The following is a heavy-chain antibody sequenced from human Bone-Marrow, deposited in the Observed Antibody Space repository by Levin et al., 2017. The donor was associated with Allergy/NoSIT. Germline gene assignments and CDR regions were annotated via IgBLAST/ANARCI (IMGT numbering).Heavy chain of an antibody. V-gene: IGHV4-31*03. CDR1: GGSISSGGYY. Sequence: SETLSLTCTVSGGSISSGGYYWSWIRQHPGKGLEWIGYIYYSGSTYYNPSLKSRVTISVDTSKNQFSLKLSSVTAADTAVYYCARADPLLHYGSGKIDYWGQGTLVTVSS. D-gene: IGHD3-10*01. J-gene: IGHJ4*02. CDR3: ARADPLLHYGSGKIDY. CDR2: IYYSGST.